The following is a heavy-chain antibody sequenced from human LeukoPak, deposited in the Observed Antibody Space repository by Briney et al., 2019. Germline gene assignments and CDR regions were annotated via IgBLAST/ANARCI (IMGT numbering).Heavy chain of an antibody. V-gene: IGHV4-39*07. Sequence: SETLSLTCTVSGGSISSSSYYWGWLRQPPGKGQEWIGSIYYSGSTYYNPSLKSRVTISVDTSKNQFSLKLSSVTAADTAVYYCARDLTPDYSNYGALFDYWGQGTLVTVSS. CDR2: IYYSGST. CDR3: ARDLTPDYSNYGALFDY. CDR1: GGSISSSSYY. D-gene: IGHD4-11*01. J-gene: IGHJ4*02.